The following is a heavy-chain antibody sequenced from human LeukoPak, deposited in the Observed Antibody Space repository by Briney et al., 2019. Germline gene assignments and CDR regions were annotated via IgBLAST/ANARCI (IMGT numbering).Heavy chain of an antibody. Sequence: ASVRVSCKASGYTFTNYGISWVRQAPGQGLEWLGWISTYSVNTNYAQKFQGRVTVTTDTSTSTAHMELRSLRSDDTAVYYCALGFFYSSSTFDFWGQGTLVTVSS. J-gene: IGHJ4*02. CDR1: GYTFTNYG. CDR2: ISTYSVNT. D-gene: IGHD6-6*01. V-gene: IGHV1-18*01. CDR3: ALGFFYSSSTFDF.